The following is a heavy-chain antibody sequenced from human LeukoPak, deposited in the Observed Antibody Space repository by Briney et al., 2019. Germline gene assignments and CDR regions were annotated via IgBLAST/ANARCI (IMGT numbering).Heavy chain of an antibody. D-gene: IGHD6-13*01. CDR1: GFTFSTYA. CDR2: ISGSGGRK. J-gene: IGHJ3*02. CDR3: ARDPSDSSSWYGDAFDI. V-gene: IGHV3-23*01. Sequence: PGGSLRLSCAASGFTFSTYAMSWVRKAPGKGLEWVSGISGSGGRKYYADSVKGRFTISRDNSKNTLYLQMNSLRAEDTAVYYCARDPSDSSSWYGDAFDIWGQGTMVTVSS.